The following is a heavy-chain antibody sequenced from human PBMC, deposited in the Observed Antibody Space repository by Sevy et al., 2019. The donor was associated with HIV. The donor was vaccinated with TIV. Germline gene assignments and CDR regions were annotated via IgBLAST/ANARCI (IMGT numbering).Heavy chain of an antibody. J-gene: IGHJ5*02. CDR3: ARDQHDYAGNLRTGWFDP. Sequence: GGSLRLSCAASGFTFSSYAFHWVRQAPGKGLEWMSIIAYDGTNKYYADSVKGRFTVSRDNSKSTLYLQMNSLRTEDTAVYYCARDQHDYAGNLRTGWFDPWGQGTLVTVSS. CDR2: IAYDGTNK. D-gene: IGHD4-17*01. V-gene: IGHV3-30-3*01. CDR1: GFTFSSYA.